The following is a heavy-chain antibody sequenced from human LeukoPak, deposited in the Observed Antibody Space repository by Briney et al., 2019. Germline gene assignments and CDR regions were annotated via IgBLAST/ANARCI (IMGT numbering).Heavy chain of an antibody. J-gene: IGHJ4*02. CDR2: IYYSGST. Sequence: PSETLSLTCTVSGGSISSSSYYWGWIRQPPGKGLEWIGSIYYSGSTYYNPSLKSRVTISVDTSKNQFSLKLSSVTAADTAVHYCARQGVVTAIFDYWGQGTLVTVSS. CDR1: GGSISSSSYY. D-gene: IGHD2-21*02. CDR3: ARQGVVTAIFDY. V-gene: IGHV4-39*01.